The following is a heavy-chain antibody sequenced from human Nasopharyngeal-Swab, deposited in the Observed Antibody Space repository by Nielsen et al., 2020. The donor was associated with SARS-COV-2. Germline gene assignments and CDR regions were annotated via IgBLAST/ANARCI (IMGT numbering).Heavy chain of an antibody. CDR1: GFTFSSYS. Sequence: GESLKISCAASGFTFSSYSMNWVRQAPGKGLEWVSYISSGSSAIYYADSVKGRFTISRDNARNSLYLQMNSLRAEDTAVYYCAAAPSGDYGGYWGQGTLVTVSS. D-gene: IGHD4-23*01. CDR2: ISSGSSAI. V-gene: IGHV3-48*01. J-gene: IGHJ4*02. CDR3: AAAPSGDYGGY.